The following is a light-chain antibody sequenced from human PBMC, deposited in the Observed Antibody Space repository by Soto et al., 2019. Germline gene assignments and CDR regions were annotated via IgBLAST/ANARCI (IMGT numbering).Light chain of an antibody. CDR3: QAYDYSLTASV. V-gene: IGLV1-40*01. J-gene: IGLJ3*02. CDR1: TSNLGAGYD. Sequence: QPVLTQPPSVSGAPGQRVTLSCTGNTSNLGAGYDVHWYQQLPGAAPKLVIFGNRNRPSGVPERFSGSKSGTSASLAITGLQAEDEADYYCQAYDYSLTASVFGGGTKVTVL. CDR2: GNR.